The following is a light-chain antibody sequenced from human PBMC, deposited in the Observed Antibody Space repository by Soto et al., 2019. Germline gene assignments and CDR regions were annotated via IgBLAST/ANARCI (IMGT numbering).Light chain of an antibody. V-gene: IGLV2-14*01. CDR1: SSDVGGYHY. J-gene: IGLJ1*01. Sequence: QSALTQPASVSGSPGQSITISCTGTSSDVGGYHYVSWYQHHPGKAPKLMIYEVSNRPSGVSNRFSGSKAGNTASLTISGLQAEDEADYYCSSYTSSSPYVFGPGTKVTVL. CDR2: EVS. CDR3: SSYTSSSPYV.